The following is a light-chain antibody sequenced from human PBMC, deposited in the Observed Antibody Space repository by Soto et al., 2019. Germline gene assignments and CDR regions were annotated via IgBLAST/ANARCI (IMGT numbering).Light chain of an antibody. J-gene: IGKJ1*01. V-gene: IGKV3-20*01. CDR3: QQYGSSLGT. CDR1: QSVSSSY. Sequence: EIVLTQSPGTLSLSPGERATLSCRASQSVSSSYLAWYQQKPGQAPRLLIYGASSRATGIPDRFSGSGSGTEFTLTISRLEPEDFALYYCQQYGSSLGTFGQGTQVEIK. CDR2: GAS.